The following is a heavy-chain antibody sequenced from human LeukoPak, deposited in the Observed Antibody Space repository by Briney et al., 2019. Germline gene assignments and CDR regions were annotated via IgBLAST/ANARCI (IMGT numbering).Heavy chain of an antibody. Sequence: PGRSLRLSCAASGFTFSLYGMNWVRQAPGKGLGWVAVIWYDGSNQNYADSVKGRFTISRDNSKNTLYLQMNSLRAEDTAVYYCARGGIAMTGRVSYAMEFWGQGTTVTVSS. D-gene: IGHD6-19*01. CDR1: GFTFSLYG. CDR2: IWYDGSNQ. CDR3: ARGGIAMTGRVSYAMEF. J-gene: IGHJ6*02. V-gene: IGHV3-33*01.